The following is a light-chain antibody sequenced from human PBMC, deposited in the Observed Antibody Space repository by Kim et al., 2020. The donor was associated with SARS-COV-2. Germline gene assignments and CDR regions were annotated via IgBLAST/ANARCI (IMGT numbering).Light chain of an antibody. CDR1: SSIIGNND. CDR2: NNN. V-gene: IGLV1-51*01. CDR3: ATWDRSLSAVV. J-gene: IGLJ2*01. Sequence: QKASISYSGSSSIIGNNDVSWYKQFPRSAPKPLIYNNNPRPSGIPDRFSGSKSGTSATLDITGLRTGDEADYYCATWDRSLSAVVFGGGTQLTVL.